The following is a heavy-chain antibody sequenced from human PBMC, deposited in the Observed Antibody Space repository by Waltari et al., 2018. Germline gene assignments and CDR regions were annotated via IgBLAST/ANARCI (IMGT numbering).Heavy chain of an antibody. V-gene: IGHV1-8*03. CDR1: GYTFHTYE. Sequence: QVQLVQSGAEVKKPGASVRISCTTSGYTFHTYEINWVRQASGQGLGWMGWMNPDSDDTGYAQKFQGRLTITGDSSVSTAYMELTGLTSEDTAVYYCTRGWDDWGQGTLVTVSS. CDR3: TRGWDD. J-gene: IGHJ4*02. CDR2: MNPDSDDT.